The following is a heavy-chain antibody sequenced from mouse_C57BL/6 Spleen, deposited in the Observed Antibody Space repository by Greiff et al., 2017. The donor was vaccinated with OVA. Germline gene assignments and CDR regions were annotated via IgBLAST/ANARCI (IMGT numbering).Heavy chain of an antibody. V-gene: IGHV1-52*01. CDR2: IYPSDSET. D-gene: IGHD3-2*02. CDR3: ARETAQEFAY. Sequence: QVQLQQPGAELVRPGSSVKLSCKASGYTFTSYWMHWVKQRPIQGLEWIGNIYPSDSETHYNQKFKDKATLTVDKSSSTAYMQLSSLTSEDSAVYYGARETAQEFAYWGQGTLVTVSA. CDR1: GYTFTSYW. J-gene: IGHJ3*01.